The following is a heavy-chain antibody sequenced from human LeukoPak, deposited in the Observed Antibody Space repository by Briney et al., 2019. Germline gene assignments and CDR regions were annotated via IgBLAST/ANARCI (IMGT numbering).Heavy chain of an antibody. J-gene: IGHJ4*02. D-gene: IGHD2-2*01. CDR1: GFTFGDYA. CDR3: TRGDEYCSSTSCFVDY. V-gene: IGHV3-49*04. Sequence: GGSLRLSCTASGFTFGDYAMSWVRQAPGKGLEWVGFIRSKAYGGTTEYAASVKGRFTISRDDSKSIAYLQMNSLKTEDTAVYYCTRGDEYCSSTSCFVDYWGQGTLVTVSS. CDR2: IRSKAYGGTT.